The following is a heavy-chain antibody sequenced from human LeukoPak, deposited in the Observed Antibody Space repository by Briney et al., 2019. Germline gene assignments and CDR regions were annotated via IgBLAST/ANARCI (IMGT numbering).Heavy chain of an antibody. D-gene: IGHD5-18*01. CDR3: ARDREYSYGLMGHSMDV. CDR1: GYTFTGYY. Sequence: ASVKVSCKASGYTFTGYYMHWVRQAPGQGLEWMGWINPNSGGTNYAQKFQGRVTMTRDTSISTAYMELSRLRSDDTAVYYCARDREYSYGLMGHSMDVWGQGTTVTVSS. V-gene: IGHV1-2*02. CDR2: INPNSGGT. J-gene: IGHJ6*02.